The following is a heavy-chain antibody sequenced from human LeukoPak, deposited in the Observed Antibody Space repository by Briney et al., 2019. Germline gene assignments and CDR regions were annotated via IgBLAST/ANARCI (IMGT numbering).Heavy chain of an antibody. Sequence: PSETLSLTCTVSGGSISSGSYYWSWIRQPAGKGLEWIGRIYTSGSTNYNPSLKSRVTISVDTSKNQFSLKLSSVTAADTAVYYCARERIPYSSGWYRGLGAFDIWGQGTMVTVSS. D-gene: IGHD6-19*01. J-gene: IGHJ3*02. CDR2: IYTSGST. CDR3: ARERIPYSSGWYRGLGAFDI. V-gene: IGHV4-61*02. CDR1: GGSISSGSYY.